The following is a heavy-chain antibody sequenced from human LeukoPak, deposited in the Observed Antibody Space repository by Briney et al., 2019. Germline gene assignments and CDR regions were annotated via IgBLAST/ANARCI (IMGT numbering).Heavy chain of an antibody. CDR3: ARDAGYDRFDY. D-gene: IGHD3-22*01. V-gene: IGHV3-7*05. J-gene: IGHJ4*02. CDR2: INEDGSAQ. CDR1: GFTFSRSW. Sequence: GGSLRLSCADSGFTFSRSWMTCVRQAPGKGLEWVANINEDGSAQNYVDSVKGRFTISRDNAKSTLYLEMNSLRGEDTAVYYCARDAGYDRFDYWGQGTLVTVSS.